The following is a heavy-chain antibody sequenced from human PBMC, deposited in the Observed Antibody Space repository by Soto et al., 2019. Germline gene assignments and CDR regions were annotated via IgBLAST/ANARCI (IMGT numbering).Heavy chain of an antibody. Sequence: SLRLSCAASGFTFSSYGMHWVRQAPGKGLEWVAVIWYDGSNKYYADSVKGRFTISRDNSKNTLYLQMNSLRAEDTAVYYCAREIGYCTNGVCYSFYYYGMDVWGQGTTVTVSS. CDR3: AREIGYCTNGVCYSFYYYGMDV. J-gene: IGHJ6*02. V-gene: IGHV3-33*01. CDR1: GFTFSSYG. D-gene: IGHD2-8*01. CDR2: IWYDGSNK.